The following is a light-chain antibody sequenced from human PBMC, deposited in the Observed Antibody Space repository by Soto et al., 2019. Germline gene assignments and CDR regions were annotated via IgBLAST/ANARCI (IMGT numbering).Light chain of an antibody. CDR1: QSVNSR. J-gene: IGKJ5*01. Sequence: EIVLTHSPCTLSLSPVERATLSCRASQSVNSRLAWYQHKPGQAPRLLIYGASTRATGIPARFSGSGSGTEFTLTISSLQSEDFAVYYCQQYNNWPITFGQGTRLEIK. CDR3: QQYNNWPIT. CDR2: GAS. V-gene: IGKV3-15*01.